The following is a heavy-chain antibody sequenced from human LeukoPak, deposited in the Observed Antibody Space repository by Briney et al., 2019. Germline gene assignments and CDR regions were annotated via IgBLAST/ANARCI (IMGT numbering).Heavy chain of an antibody. J-gene: IGHJ4*02. CDR3: ALGLVTDY. CDR2: IYSGGSI. CDR1: GLTFSSYA. Sequence: GGSLRLSCAASGLTFSSYAMSWVRQAPGKGLEWVSVIYSGGSIYYADSVKGRFTISRDNSKNTLYLQMNSLRVEDTAVYYCALGLVTDYWGQGTLVTVSS. D-gene: IGHD3-9*01. V-gene: IGHV3-66*01.